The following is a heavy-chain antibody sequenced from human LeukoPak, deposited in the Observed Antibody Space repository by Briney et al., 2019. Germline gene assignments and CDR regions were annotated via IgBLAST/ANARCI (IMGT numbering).Heavy chain of an antibody. Sequence: PSETLSLTCTVSGGSISSYYWSWIRQPPGKGLEWIGYIYYSGSTNYNPSLKSRVTISVDTSKNQFYLKLSSVTAADTAVYYCARVRGDYIWGSYRSFDYWGQGTLVTVSS. CDR3: ARVRGDYIWGSYRSFDY. J-gene: IGHJ4*02. D-gene: IGHD3-16*02. CDR1: GGSISSYY. V-gene: IGHV4-59*12. CDR2: IYYSGST.